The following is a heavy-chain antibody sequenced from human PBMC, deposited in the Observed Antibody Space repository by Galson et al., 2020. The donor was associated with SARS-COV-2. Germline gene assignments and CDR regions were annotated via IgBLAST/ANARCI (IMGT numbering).Heavy chain of an antibody. CDR1: GGSINNVGYY. CDR2: IYYSGST. Sequence: ASETLSLTCTVSGGSINNVGYYWSWIRQHPGMGLEWIGYIYYSGSTYYNPSLKSRATISIDTSKNQFSLKLDSVTAADTAVYYCAEGPDYYYGLDVGGQGTTVTVSS. V-gene: IGHV4-31*03. CDR3: AEGPDYYYGLDV. J-gene: IGHJ6*02.